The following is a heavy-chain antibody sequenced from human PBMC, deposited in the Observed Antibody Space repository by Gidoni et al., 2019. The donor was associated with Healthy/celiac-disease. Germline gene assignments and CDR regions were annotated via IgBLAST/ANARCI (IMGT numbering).Heavy chain of an antibody. CDR1: GFSLSTSGMC. J-gene: IGHJ5*02. Sequence: QVTLRESGPALVKPTQTLTLTCTFSGFSLSTSGMCVSWIRQPPGKALEWLARIDWDDDKYYSTSLKTRLTISKDTSKNQVVLTMTNTDPVDTATYYCARTIRMVRGLDWFDPWGQGTLVTVSS. V-gene: IGHV2-70*15. CDR2: IDWDDDK. CDR3: ARTIRMVRGLDWFDP. D-gene: IGHD3-10*01.